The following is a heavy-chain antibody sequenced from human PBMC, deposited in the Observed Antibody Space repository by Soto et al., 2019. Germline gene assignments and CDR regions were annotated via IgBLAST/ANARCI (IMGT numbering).Heavy chain of an antibody. D-gene: IGHD3-10*01. J-gene: IGHJ6*02. CDR3: ARAGREMATIPRFDYGMDV. V-gene: IGHV4-61*08. CDR2: IYYSGST. CDR1: GGSISSGGYY. Sequence: SETLSLTCTVSGGSISSGGYYWSWIRQHPGKGLEWIGYIYYSGSTNYNPSLKSRVTISVDTSKNQFSLKLSSVTAADTAVYYCARAGREMATIPRFDYGMDVWGQGTTVTVSS.